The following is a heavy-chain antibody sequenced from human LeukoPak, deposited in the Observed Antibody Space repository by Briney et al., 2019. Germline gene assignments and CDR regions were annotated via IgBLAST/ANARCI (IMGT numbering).Heavy chain of an antibody. J-gene: IGHJ4*02. CDR3: ARGGGYEYYFDY. CDR1: GGSISSYY. Sequence: PSETLSLTCTVSGGSISSYYWSWIRQPPGKGLEWSGYIYYSGSTNYNPSLKSRVTISVDTSKNQFSLKLSSVTAADTAVYYCARGGGYEYYFDYWGQGTLVTVSS. CDR2: IYYSGST. D-gene: IGHD5-12*01. V-gene: IGHV4-59*01.